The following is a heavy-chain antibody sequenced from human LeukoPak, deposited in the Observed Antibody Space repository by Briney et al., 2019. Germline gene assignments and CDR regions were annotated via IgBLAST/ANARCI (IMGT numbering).Heavy chain of an antibody. D-gene: IGHD3-10*01. V-gene: IGHV3-23*01. J-gene: IGHJ4*02. CDR2: ITIGGDST. CDR1: GFTFSSQA. CDR3: VKGGGSGGQGRLDY. Sequence: GGSLRLSCAASGFTFSSQAMSWVCQAPGKGLEYVSGITIGGDSTFYADSVKGRFTISRDNSKNTLYLQLNGLSAEDTAVYHCVKGGGSGGQGRLDYWGQGSLVTVSS.